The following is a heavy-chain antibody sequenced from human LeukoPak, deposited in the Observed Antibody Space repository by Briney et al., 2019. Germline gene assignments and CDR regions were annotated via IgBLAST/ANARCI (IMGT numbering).Heavy chain of an antibody. Sequence: GGSLRLSCAASGFSFSSYAMSWVRQAPGKGLEWVSGISSSSGTTHYADSVKGRFTISRDNSRNTLYLQMNSLRAEDTAVYYCTKDRNNWNDAEFDYWGQGTLVTVSS. CDR3: TKDRNNWNDAEFDY. V-gene: IGHV3-23*01. D-gene: IGHD1-1*01. CDR2: ISSSSGTT. CDR1: GFSFSSYA. J-gene: IGHJ4*02.